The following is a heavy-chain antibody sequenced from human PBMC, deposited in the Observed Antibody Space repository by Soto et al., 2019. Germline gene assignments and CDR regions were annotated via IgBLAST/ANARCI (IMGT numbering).Heavy chain of an antibody. Sequence: EVQLVESGGGLVKTGGSLRLSCAASGFTFSTYSMHWVRQAPGKGLEWVSSITSSSSFIYYADSVKGRFTISRDNAKNSLYLQMNSLGAEDTAVYYCARGLAARYMDYWGQGTLVTVSS. V-gene: IGHV3-21*01. CDR3: ARGLAARYMDY. CDR2: ITSSSSFI. D-gene: IGHD3-9*01. CDR1: GFTFSTYS. J-gene: IGHJ4*02.